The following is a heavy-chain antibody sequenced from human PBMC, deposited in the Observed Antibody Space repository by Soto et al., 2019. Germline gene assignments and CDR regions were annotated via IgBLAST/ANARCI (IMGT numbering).Heavy chain of an antibody. Sequence: PGGSLRLSCAASGITFSSYAMSWVRQAPGKGLEWVSGISNSGGSTYYADSVKGRFTISRDNSKNTLYLQMNSLRAEDTAVYHCARRPDAFDIWGQGTMVTVSS. CDR1: GITFSSYA. V-gene: IGHV3-23*01. CDR3: ARRPDAFDI. CDR2: ISNSGGST. J-gene: IGHJ3*02.